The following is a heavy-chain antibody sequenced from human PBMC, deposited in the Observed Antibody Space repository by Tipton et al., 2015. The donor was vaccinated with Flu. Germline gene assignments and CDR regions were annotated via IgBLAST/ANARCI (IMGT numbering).Heavy chain of an antibody. V-gene: IGHV3-13*01. CDR3: ARGPLPDSNWYDGMDV. CDR1: GFTFSDYD. D-gene: IGHD6-13*01. J-gene: IGHJ6*02. Sequence: SLRLSCAASGFTFSDYDMHWVRQATGEGLQWVSGIDSAVDTYYLDTVKGRFTISRDNAKNSLYLQMNSLRAGDTAVYFCARGPLPDSNWYDGMDVWGQGTTVTVSS. CDR2: IDSAVDT.